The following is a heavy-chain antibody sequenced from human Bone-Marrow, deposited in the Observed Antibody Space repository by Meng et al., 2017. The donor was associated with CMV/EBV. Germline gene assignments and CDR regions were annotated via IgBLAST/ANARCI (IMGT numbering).Heavy chain of an antibody. J-gene: IGHJ3*02. CDR2: IYYSGST. V-gene: IGHV4-59*01. CDR3: ARVGIVVVPAAIRGYAFDI. D-gene: IGHD2-2*02. Sequence: SETLSLTCTVSGGSISSYYWSWIRQPPGKGLEWIGYIYYSGSTNYNPSLKSRVTISVDTSKNQFSLKLSSVTAADTAVYYCARVGIVVVPAAIRGYAFDIWGQGTMVTVPS. CDR1: GGSISSYY.